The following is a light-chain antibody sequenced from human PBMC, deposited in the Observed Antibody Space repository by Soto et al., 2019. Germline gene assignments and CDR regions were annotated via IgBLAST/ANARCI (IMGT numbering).Light chain of an antibody. J-gene: IGKJ4*01. V-gene: IGKV1-33*01. Sequence: IQVTQSPYSLSASVGDRVTITCQASDDIINSLNWYQQKPGKAPKLLIHDASILQTGVPSRFSGSGSGTDFTFTITSLQPEDIATYYCQQYDILPITFGGGTKVDI. CDR1: DDIINS. CDR3: QQYDILPIT. CDR2: DAS.